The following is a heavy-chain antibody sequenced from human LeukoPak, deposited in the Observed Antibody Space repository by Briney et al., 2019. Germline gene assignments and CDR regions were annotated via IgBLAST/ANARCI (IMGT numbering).Heavy chain of an antibody. D-gene: IGHD6-19*01. J-gene: IGHJ4*02. CDR2: IYHSGST. CDR3: ARSPQWLVQTDY. V-gene: IGHV4-38-2*01. Sequence: SETLSLACAVSGYSISSGYYWGWIRQPPGKGLEWIGSIYHSGSTYYNPSLKSRVTISVDTSKNQFSLKLSSVTAADTAVYYCARSPQWLVQTDYWGQGTLVTVSS. CDR1: GYSISSGYY.